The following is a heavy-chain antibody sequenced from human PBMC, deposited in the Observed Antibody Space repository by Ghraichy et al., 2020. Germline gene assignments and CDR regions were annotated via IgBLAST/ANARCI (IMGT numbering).Heavy chain of an antibody. J-gene: IGHJ4*02. Sequence: GGSLRLSCAASGFTFSSYAMSWVRQAPGEGLEWVSGISGSGGSTYYADSVKGRFTIFRDNSKNTLYLQMHSLRAKDTAVSYCARSKYGGNYLFDYWGQGTLVTVSS. CDR1: GFTFSSYA. V-gene: IGHV3-23*01. CDR3: ARSKYGGNYLFDY. D-gene: IGHD4-23*01. CDR2: ISGSGGST.